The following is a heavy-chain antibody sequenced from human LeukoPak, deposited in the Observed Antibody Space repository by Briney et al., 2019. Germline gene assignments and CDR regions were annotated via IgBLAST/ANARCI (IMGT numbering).Heavy chain of an antibody. J-gene: IGHJ4*02. D-gene: IGHD6-19*01. CDR3: AKSSGWFLDY. V-gene: IGHV3-48*02. CDR1: GFTFSTYS. Sequence: QPGGSLRLSCAASGFTFSTYSMNWVRQAPGKGLEWLSYISSGSSTIYYADSVKGRFTISRDNAKSSLYLQMNSLRDKDTAVYYCAKSSGWFLDYWGQGTLVTVSS. CDR2: ISSGSSTI.